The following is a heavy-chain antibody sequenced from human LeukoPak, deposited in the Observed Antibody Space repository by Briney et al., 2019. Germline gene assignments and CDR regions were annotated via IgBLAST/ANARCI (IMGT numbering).Heavy chain of an antibody. Sequence: SETLSLTCNISGVPITDYYWSWIRLAPRRGLEWIGCMYYSGDSNSNPSLEGRVTMSADTSTNQFSLGLTSVTAADTAIYYCARELPSTGNWFDPWGQGILVTVSS. CDR3: ARELPSTGNWFDP. D-gene: IGHD1-14*01. J-gene: IGHJ5*02. CDR2: MYYSGDS. V-gene: IGHV4-59*01. CDR1: GVPITDYY.